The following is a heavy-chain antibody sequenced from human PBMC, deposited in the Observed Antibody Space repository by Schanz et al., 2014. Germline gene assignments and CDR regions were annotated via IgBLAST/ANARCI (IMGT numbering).Heavy chain of an antibody. CDR3: AKARRKSNCSGGRCFHYSYYGMDV. V-gene: IGHV3-23*01. J-gene: IGHJ6*02. D-gene: IGHD2-15*01. Sequence: EGQLLESGGGLIQPGGSLRLSCAASGFAFSSYAMSWVGQAPGKGLEWVSTISASGGSTYYADSVKGRFTISRDNSKNILYLQMNSLRAEDTAVYYCAKARRKSNCSGGRCFHYSYYGMDVWGQGTTVTVSS. CDR2: ISASGGST. CDR1: GFAFSSYA.